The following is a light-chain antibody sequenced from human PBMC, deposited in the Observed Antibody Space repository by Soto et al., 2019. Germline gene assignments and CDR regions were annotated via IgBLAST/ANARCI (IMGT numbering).Light chain of an antibody. CDR2: EVT. Sequence: QSALTQPASVSGSPGQSITISCTGTSSDVGGYNFVCWYQQHPGKAPKLMIYEVTNRPSGVSDRFSGSKSGNTASLTISGLPDEDAADYYCRSYTSNRCVFGTGTKLTVL. J-gene: IGLJ1*01. CDR3: RSYTSNRCV. CDR1: SSDVGGYNF. V-gene: IGLV2-14*01.